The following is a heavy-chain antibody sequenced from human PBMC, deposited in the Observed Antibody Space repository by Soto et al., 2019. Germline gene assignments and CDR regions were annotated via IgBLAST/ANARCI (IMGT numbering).Heavy chain of an antibody. CDR2: ISAYNGNT. CDR3: ARDPPIAVAGTRLDY. D-gene: IGHD6-19*01. CDR1: GYTFTSYG. V-gene: IGHV1-18*01. J-gene: IGHJ4*02. Sequence: ASVKVSCKASGYTFTSYGISWVRQAPGQGLEWMGWISAYNGNTNYAQKLQGRVTMTTDTSTSTAYMELRSLRSDDTAVYYCARDPPIAVAGTRLDYWGQGTMVTVYS.